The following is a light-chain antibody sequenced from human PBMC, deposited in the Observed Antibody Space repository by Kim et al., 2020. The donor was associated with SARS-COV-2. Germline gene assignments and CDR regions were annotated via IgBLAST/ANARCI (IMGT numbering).Light chain of an antibody. Sequence: SVSPGQKATLTSRARQCVSSTLAWYQQKPGQAPRLLIYGASTRATGIPARFSGSGSGTVFTLTISSLQSEDFAVYYCQQYNNWPLTLGQGTKLEI. CDR2: GAS. CDR3: QQYNNWPLT. V-gene: IGKV3-15*01. CDR1: QCVSST. J-gene: IGKJ2*01.